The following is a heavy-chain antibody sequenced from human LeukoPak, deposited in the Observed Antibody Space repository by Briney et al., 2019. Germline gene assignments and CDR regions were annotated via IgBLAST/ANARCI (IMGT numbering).Heavy chain of an antibody. V-gene: IGHV3-74*01. D-gene: IGHD6-19*01. CDR1: GFTFSSYW. J-gene: IGHJ4*02. Sequence: PGGSLRLSCAASGFTFSSYWMHWVRQAPGEGLVWVSRIKTDGTTTNYADSVKGRLTVSRDNAKNTLYLQMNSLRAEDTAVYYYARGPYTSGVYRLDYWGQGTLVTVSS. CDR2: IKTDGTTT. CDR3: ARGPYTSGVYRLDY.